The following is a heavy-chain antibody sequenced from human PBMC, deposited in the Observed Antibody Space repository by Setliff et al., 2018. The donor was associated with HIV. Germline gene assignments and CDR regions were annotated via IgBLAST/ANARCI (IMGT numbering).Heavy chain of an antibody. Sequence: PSETLSLTCSVSGASITRGGDFWSWIRQPPVKGLGWIGFISYSGSTNYNPSLKSRVTISVDTSKNQFSLKLSSVTAADTAVYYFARSRRYYDSSGYYPGAFDIWGQGTVVTVSS. D-gene: IGHD3-22*01. CDR3: ARSRRYYDSSGYYPGAFDI. CDR2: ISYSGST. CDR1: GASITRGGDF. V-gene: IGHV4-61*08. J-gene: IGHJ3*02.